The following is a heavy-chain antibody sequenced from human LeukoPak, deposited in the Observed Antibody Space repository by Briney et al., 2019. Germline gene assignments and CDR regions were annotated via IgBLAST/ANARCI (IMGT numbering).Heavy chain of an antibody. Sequence: ASVKVSRKASGYTFTGYYMHWVRQAPGQGLEWMGWINPNSGGTNYAQKFQGRVTITRDTSASTAYMELSSLRSEDTAVYYCARVLAAAGTFIDYWGQGTLVTVSS. CDR3: ARVLAAAGTFIDY. CDR2: INPNSGGT. CDR1: GYTFTGYY. D-gene: IGHD6-13*01. J-gene: IGHJ4*02. V-gene: IGHV1-2*02.